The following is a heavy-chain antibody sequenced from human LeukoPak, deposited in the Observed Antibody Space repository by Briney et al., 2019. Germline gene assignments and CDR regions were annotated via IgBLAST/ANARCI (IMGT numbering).Heavy chain of an antibody. CDR1: GFTFRNYN. J-gene: IGHJ6*04. D-gene: IGHD3-10*02. CDR2: ISTSHSYI. Sequence: GGSLRLSCVVSGFTFRNYNMNWVRQAPGRGLEWVSSISTSHSYIYYADSVTGRFTISRDNAKNSLYLQMNSLRAEDTAVYYCAELGISMIGGVWGKGTTVTISS. V-gene: IGHV3-21*01. CDR3: AELGISMIGGV.